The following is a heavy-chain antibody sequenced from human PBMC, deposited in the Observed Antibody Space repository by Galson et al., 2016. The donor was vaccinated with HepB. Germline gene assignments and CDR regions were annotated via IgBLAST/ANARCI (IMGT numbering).Heavy chain of an antibody. CDR1: GFTFSSYG. CDR3: ARDKPDWIFDY. CDR2: IWYDGINK. V-gene: IGHV3-33*01. Sequence: SLRLSFAASGFTFSSYGMHWVRQAPGKGLEWVANIWYDGINKYYADSVRGRFTISRDNSKNTLYLQMNSLRAEDTAVYYCARDKPDWIFDYWGQGTLVTVSS. J-gene: IGHJ4*02. D-gene: IGHD3-9*01.